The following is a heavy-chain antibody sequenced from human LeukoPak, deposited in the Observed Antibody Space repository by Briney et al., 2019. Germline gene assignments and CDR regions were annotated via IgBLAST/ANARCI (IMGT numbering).Heavy chain of an antibody. V-gene: IGHV3-23*01. CDR1: GFTFSSYA. J-gene: IGHJ4*02. Sequence: GGSLRLSCAASGFTFSSYAMSWVRQAPGKGLEWVSAISGSGGSTYYADSVKGRFTISRDNSKNTLYLRMNSLRAEDTAVYYCAKGSSYSSSSTYDYWGQGTLVTVSS. D-gene: IGHD6-6*01. CDR3: AKGSSYSSSSTYDY. CDR2: ISGSGGST.